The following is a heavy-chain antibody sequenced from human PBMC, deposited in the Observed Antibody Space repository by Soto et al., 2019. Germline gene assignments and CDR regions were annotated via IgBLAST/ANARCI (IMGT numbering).Heavy chain of an antibody. V-gene: IGHV4-30-4*01. CDR2: IYYSGST. CDR3: ATRRLPGIYYYYGMDV. Sequence: PSETLSLTCTVSGGSISSGDYYWSWIRQPPGKGLEWIGYIYYSGSTYYNPSLKSRVTISVDTSKNQFSLKLSSVTAADTAVYYCATRRLPGIYYYYGMDVWAQGTTVTVSS. CDR1: GGSISSGDYY. J-gene: IGHJ6*02. D-gene: IGHD1-1*01.